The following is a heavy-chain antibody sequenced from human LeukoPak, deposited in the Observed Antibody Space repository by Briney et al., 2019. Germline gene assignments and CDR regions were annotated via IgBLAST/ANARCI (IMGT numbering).Heavy chain of an antibody. V-gene: IGHV1-18*04. J-gene: IGHJ4*02. CDR3: ARAGPRVAAHDY. Sequence: ASVKVSCKASGYTFTGYYMHWVRQAPGEGLEWVGWISAYNGNTNYAQKLQGRVTMTTDTSTSTAYMELRSLRSDDTAVYYCARAGPRVAAHDYWGQGTLVTVSS. D-gene: IGHD6-13*01. CDR1: GYTFTGYY. CDR2: ISAYNGNT.